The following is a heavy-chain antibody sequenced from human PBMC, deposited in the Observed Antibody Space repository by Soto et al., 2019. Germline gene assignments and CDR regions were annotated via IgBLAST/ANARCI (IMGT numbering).Heavy chain of an antibody. CDR2: MNPNSVNT. Sequence: QVQLVQSGAEVKKPGASVKVSCKASGYTFTSYDINWVRQATGQGLEWMGWMNPNSVNTGYAQKFHGRVNLTRNTSISTAYMELSSLRSEDTAVYSCARDKVGMVDYWGQGTLVTVSS. V-gene: IGHV1-8*01. CDR1: GYTFTSYD. D-gene: IGHD5-12*01. J-gene: IGHJ4*02. CDR3: ARDKVGMVDY.